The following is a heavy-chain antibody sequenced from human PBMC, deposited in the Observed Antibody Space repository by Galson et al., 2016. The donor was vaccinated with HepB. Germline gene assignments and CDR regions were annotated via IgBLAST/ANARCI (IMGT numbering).Heavy chain of an antibody. CDR2: IYWDDDK. Sequence: PALVKPTQTLTLTCTFSGFSLSTSGVGVGWIRQPPGKALKWLALIYWDDDKRYSPSLKSRLTITKDTSKNQVVLTMTNVDPVDTATYYCALSSSYYGSGSSSGLFDYWGQGTVVTVSS. J-gene: IGHJ4*02. V-gene: IGHV2-5*02. CDR1: GFSLSTSGVG. D-gene: IGHD3-10*01. CDR3: ALSSSYYGSGSSSGLFDY.